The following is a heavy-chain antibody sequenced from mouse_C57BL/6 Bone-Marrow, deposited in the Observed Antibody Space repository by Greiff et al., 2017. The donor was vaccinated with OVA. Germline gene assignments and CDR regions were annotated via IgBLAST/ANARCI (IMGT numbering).Heavy chain of an antibody. CDR1: GYTFTSYW. CDR3: ARLDYYAMDY. CDR2: IDPSDSYT. V-gene: IGHV1-69*01. Sequence: VQLQQSGAELVMPGASVKLSCKASGYTFTSYWMHWVKQRPGQGLEWIGEIDPSDSYTNYNQKFKGKSTLTVDKSSSTAYMQLSSLTSEDSAVYYCARLDYYAMDYWGQGTSVTVSS. J-gene: IGHJ4*01.